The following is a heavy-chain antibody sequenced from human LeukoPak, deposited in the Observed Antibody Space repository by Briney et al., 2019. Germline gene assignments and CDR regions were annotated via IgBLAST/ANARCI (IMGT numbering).Heavy chain of an antibody. Sequence: SETLSLTCAVYGGSFSGYYWSWIRQPPGKGLEWIGEINHSGSTNYNPSLKSRVTISVDTSKNQFSLKLSSVTAADTAVYYCARGRYYSGSYNYWGQGTQVTVSS. J-gene: IGHJ4*02. CDR3: ARGRYYSGSYNY. CDR2: INHSGST. CDR1: GGSFSGYY. D-gene: IGHD1-26*01. V-gene: IGHV4-34*01.